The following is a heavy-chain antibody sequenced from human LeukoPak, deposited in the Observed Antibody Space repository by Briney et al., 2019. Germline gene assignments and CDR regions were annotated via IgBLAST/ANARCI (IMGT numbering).Heavy chain of an antibody. J-gene: IGHJ4*02. CDR1: GYTFTSYG. D-gene: IGHD6-13*01. CDR3: ATTPESYSSSWLDY. CDR2: ISAYNGNT. Sequence: ASVKVSCKASGYTFTSYGISWVRQAPGQGLEWMGWISAYNGNTNYAQKLQGRVTMTTDISTSTAYMELRSLRSDDTAVYYCATTPESYSSSWLDYWGQGTLVTVSS. V-gene: IGHV1-18*01.